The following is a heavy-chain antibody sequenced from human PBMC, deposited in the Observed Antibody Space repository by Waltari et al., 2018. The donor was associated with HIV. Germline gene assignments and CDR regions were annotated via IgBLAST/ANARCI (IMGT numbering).Heavy chain of an antibody. J-gene: IGHJ4*02. V-gene: IGHV1-69*02. CDR3: ATARETRGVDFDY. Sequence: QVQLVQSGAEVRRPGSSVKVSCKASGGMFLSYSINWVRQAPGQGLEWMGRMVPTSYKPNYAQKFQGRVTITADKSTSTAYMELNSLRSGDTAVYYCATARETRGVDFDYWGQGTLVSVSS. CDR2: MVPTSYKP. CDR1: GGMFLSYS. D-gene: IGHD2-15*01.